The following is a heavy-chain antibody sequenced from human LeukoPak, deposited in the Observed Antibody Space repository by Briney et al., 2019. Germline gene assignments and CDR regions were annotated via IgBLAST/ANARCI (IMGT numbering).Heavy chain of an antibody. CDR3: ARDPTRTGLDY. V-gene: IGHV1-69*05. D-gene: IGHD1-1*01. Sequence: SVKVSCKASGGTFSSYAISWVRQAPGQGLEGVGRIIPIFGTANYAQKFQGRVTITTDESTSTAYMELSSLRSEDKAVYYCARDPTRTGLDYWCQETLVTVSS. CDR1: GGTFSSYA. J-gene: IGHJ4*02. CDR2: IIPIFGTA.